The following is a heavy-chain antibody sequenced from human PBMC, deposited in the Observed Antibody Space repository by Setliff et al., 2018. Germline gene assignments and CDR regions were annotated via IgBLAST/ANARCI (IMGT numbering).Heavy chain of an antibody. CDR2: IYHDGND. D-gene: IGHD4-17*01. J-gene: IGHJ6*03. CDR1: GVSINSPSW. Sequence: SETLSLTCAVSGVSINSPSWWSWVRQPPGKGLEWIGEIYHDGNDKYTPSVHYNPSLKSRVTISVDTSKNQFSLKVSPVTAADTAVYYCARPHDYGDYSLYVWGKGTTVTVS. CDR3: ARPHDYGDYSLYV. V-gene: IGHV4-4*02.